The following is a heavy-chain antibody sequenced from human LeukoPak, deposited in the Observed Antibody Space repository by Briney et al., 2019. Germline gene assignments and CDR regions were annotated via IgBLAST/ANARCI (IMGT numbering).Heavy chain of an antibody. V-gene: IGHV3-21*01. Sequence: GGSLRLSCAASGFTFSSYSMNWVRQAPGKGLEWVSFISSSRSYIYYADSVKGRFTISRDNAKNSLYLQMNSLRAEDTAVYYCARFIAAPYYFHYWGRGTLVTVSS. CDR1: GFTFSSYS. CDR3: ARFIAAPYYFHY. CDR2: ISSSRSYI. J-gene: IGHJ4*02. D-gene: IGHD6-13*01.